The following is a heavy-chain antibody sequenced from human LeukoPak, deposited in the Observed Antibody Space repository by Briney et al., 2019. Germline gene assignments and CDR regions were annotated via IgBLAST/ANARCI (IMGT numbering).Heavy chain of an antibody. V-gene: IGHV3-48*04. D-gene: IGHD1-26*01. Sequence: GGSLRLSCAASGFTLTSDSMNWVRQAPGKGLEWISYISSGATTTYYADSVKGRFTISRDNAKNSLNLQMNSLRVDDTAVYYCAKGTVGAKYWGQGTLVIVSS. CDR3: AKGTVGAKY. CDR1: GFTLTSDS. CDR2: ISSGATTT. J-gene: IGHJ4*02.